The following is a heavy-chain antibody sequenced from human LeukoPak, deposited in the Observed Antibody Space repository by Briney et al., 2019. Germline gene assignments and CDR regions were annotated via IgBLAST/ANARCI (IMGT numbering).Heavy chain of an antibody. CDR2: MNPNRGNT. J-gene: IGHJ6*03. CDR1: GYTFTSYD. D-gene: IGHD5-12*01. CDR3: ARGYSGYDIDYYYYYYMDV. V-gene: IGHV1-8*01. Sequence: ASVKVSCKASGYTFTSYDINWVRQATGQGLEWMGWMNPNRGNTGYAQKFQGRVTMTRNTSISTAYMELSSLRSEDTAVYYCARGYSGYDIDYYYYYYMDVWGKGTTATVSS.